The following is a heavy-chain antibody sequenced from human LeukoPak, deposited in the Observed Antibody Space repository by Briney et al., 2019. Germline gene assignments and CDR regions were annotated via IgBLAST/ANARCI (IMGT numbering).Heavy chain of an antibody. D-gene: IGHD1-26*01. CDR3: ARRYRARILHNWFDP. CDR2: IYYSGST. J-gene: IGHJ5*02. V-gene: IGHV4-39*07. Sequence: PSETLSLTCTVSGGSISSSSYYWGWIRQPPGKGLEWIGSIYYSGSTNYNPSLKSRVTISVDTSKNQFSLKLSSVTAADTAVYYCARRYRARILHNWFDPWGQETLVTVSS. CDR1: GGSISSSSYY.